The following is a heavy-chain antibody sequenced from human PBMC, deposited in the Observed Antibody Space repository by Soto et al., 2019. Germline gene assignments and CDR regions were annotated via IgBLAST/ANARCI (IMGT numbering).Heavy chain of an antibody. J-gene: IGHJ4*02. CDR1: GFTVRSNY. D-gene: IGHD6-19*01. CDR2: ISSGGST. Sequence: EVQLVETGGGLIQPGGSLRLSCAASGFTVRSNYMSWVRQAPGKGLEWGSVISSGGSTYYADSVKGRFTISRDNSKNTLYLQMNSLRAEDTAVYDFARDGGWYSSTSRYWGQRTLVTDSS. CDR3: ARDGGWYSSTSRY. V-gene: IGHV3-53*02.